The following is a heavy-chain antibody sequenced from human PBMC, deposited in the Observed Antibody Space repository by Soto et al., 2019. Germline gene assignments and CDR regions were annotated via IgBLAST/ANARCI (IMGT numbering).Heavy chain of an antibody. Sequence: EVQLVESGGGLVQPGGSLRLSCAASGFTVSSNYMSWVRQAPGKGLEWVSVIYSGGSTYYADSVKGRFTISRDNSKNTLYLQMNSLRAEDTAVYYCARALPDFGPVVVVADINWFDPWGQGTLVTVSS. D-gene: IGHD2-15*01. V-gene: IGHV3-66*01. CDR2: IYSGGST. CDR3: ARALPDFGPVVVVADINWFDP. J-gene: IGHJ5*02. CDR1: GFTVSSNY.